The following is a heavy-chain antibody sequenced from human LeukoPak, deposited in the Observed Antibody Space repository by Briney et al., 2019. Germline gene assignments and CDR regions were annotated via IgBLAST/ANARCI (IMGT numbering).Heavy chain of an antibody. D-gene: IGHD3-10*01. J-gene: IGHJ6*03. Sequence: SETLSLTCTVSGGSISSGSYYWSWIRQPAGKGLEWIGRIYTSGSANYNPSLKSRVTISVDTSENQFSLNLSSVTAADTAVYYCARVSFGSGYYCYMDVWGKGTTVTVSS. CDR2: IYTSGSA. CDR1: GGSISSGSYY. CDR3: ARVSFGSGYYCYMDV. V-gene: IGHV4-61*02.